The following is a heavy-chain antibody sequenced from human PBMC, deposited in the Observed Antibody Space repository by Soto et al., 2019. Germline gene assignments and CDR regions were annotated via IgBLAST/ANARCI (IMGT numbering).Heavy chain of an antibody. CDR2: ISGSGGST. J-gene: IGHJ6*02. CDR1: GFTFSSYA. V-gene: IGHV3-23*01. Sequence: GGSLRLSCAASGFTFSSYAMSWVRQAPGKGLEWVSAISGSGGSTYYADSVKGRFTISRDNSKNTLYLQMNSLRAEDTAVYYCAKEYYDILTGYLEYYYYGMDVWGQGTTVTVSS. CDR3: AKEYYDILTGYLEYYYYGMDV. D-gene: IGHD3-9*01.